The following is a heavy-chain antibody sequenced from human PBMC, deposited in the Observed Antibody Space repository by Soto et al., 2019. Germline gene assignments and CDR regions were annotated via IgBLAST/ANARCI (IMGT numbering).Heavy chain of an antibody. CDR2: IYSGGST. Sequence: EVQLVESGGGLVQPGGSLRLSCAASGFTVSSNYMSWVRQAPGKGLEWVSVIYSGGSTYYADSVKGRFTISRDNSKNTLYLQMNSVRAEDTAVYYCARTWYYGDYYFDYWGQGNLVTVSS. CDR3: ARTWYYGDYYFDY. J-gene: IGHJ4*02. V-gene: IGHV3-66*01. CDR1: GFTVSSNY. D-gene: IGHD4-17*01.